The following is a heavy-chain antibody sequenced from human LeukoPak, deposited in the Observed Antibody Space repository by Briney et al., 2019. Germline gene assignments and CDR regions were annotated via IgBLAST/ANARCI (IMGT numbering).Heavy chain of an antibody. Sequence: SETLSLTCTVSSGSISSGGYYWSWIRQHPGKGLEWIGCIYYSGSNYYTPSLKNRVTISVATSKNQFSLRLSSVTAVDTAVYYCARGGGGYSWYFDLWGRGTLVTVSS. CDR2: IYYSGSN. D-gene: IGHD5-12*01. J-gene: IGHJ2*01. CDR1: SGSISSGGYY. V-gene: IGHV4-31*03. CDR3: ARGGGGYSWYFDL.